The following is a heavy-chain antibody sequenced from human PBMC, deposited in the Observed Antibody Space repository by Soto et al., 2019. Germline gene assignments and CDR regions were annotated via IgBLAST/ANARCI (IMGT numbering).Heavy chain of an antibody. J-gene: IGHJ6*02. D-gene: IGHD3-16*01. V-gene: IGHV4-31*03. Sequence: SETLSLTCNVSGGAIDSGGYYWCWIRQLPGKGLEWIGYIYYSRSTYYNPSLKSRVSISIDTSKNQFSLKLISVTAADTAVYYCARVGSSYARRGLDVWGQGTPVTVSS. CDR1: GGAIDSGGYY. CDR2: IYYSRST. CDR3: ARVGSSYARRGLDV.